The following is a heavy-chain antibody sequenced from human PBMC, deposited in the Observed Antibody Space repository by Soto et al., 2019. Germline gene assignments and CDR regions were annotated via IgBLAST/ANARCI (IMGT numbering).Heavy chain of an antibody. J-gene: IGHJ4*02. Sequence: ASVKVSCKTSNYTFRSFGISWLRQAPGQGLEWMGWISGYNGDTKYAQKFQGRVRMTTDTSTSTAYMELRSLRSGDTAVYYCARDKMIMSSGEVMGTFDNWGQGTLVTVSS. CDR3: ARDKMIMSSGEVMGTFDN. D-gene: IGHD3-16*01. CDR2: ISGYNGDT. CDR1: NYTFRSFG. V-gene: IGHV1-18*01.